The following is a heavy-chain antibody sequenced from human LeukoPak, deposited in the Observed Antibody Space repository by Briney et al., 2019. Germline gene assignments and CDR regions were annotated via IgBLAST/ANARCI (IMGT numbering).Heavy chain of an antibody. D-gene: IGHD3-3*01. CDR3: SRVYYDFWSGYYSDYYYYMDV. CDR1: GASIISGGYY. CDR2: IYYSGST. V-gene: IGHV4-61*08. J-gene: IGHJ6*03. Sequence: SETLSLTCTVSGASIISGGYYWSWIRQPPGKGLEWIGYIYYSGSTNYNPSLKSRVTISVDTSKNQFSLKLSSVTAADTAVYYCSRVYYDFWSGYYSDYYYYMDVWGKGTTVTVSS.